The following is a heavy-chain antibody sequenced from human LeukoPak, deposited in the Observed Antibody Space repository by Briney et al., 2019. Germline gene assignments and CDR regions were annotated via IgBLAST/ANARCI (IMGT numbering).Heavy chain of an antibody. Sequence: PGGSLRLSCAASGFTFSSYAMSWVRQAPGKGLEWVSAISGSGGSTYYADSVKGRFTISRDNSKNTLYLQMNSLRAEDTAVYYCAKEGGGGDYDILTGYYYYYYMDVWGKGTTVTVSS. CDR1: GFTFSSYA. D-gene: IGHD3-9*01. CDR3: AKEGGGGDYDILTGYYYYYYMDV. CDR2: ISGSGGST. J-gene: IGHJ6*03. V-gene: IGHV3-23*01.